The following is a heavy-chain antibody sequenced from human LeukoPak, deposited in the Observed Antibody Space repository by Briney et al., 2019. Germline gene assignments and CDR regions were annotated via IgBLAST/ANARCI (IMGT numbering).Heavy chain of an antibody. V-gene: IGHV3-7*03. Sequence: GGSLRLSCAASGFTFSTYWMTWVRQAPGKGLEWVANIKQDGSEKNYVDSVKGRFTISRDNPKNTLYLQMNSLRAEDTAVYHCAARSGSYYGSGFDFWGQGTLVTVSS. CDR2: IKQDGSEK. CDR3: AARSGSYYGSGFDF. D-gene: IGHD1-26*01. J-gene: IGHJ4*02. CDR1: GFTFSTYW.